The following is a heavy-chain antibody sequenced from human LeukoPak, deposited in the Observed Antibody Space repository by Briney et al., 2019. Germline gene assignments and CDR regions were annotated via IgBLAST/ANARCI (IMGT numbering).Heavy chain of an antibody. J-gene: IGHJ4*02. CDR1: GYTFTGYY. Sequence: ASVKVSCKASGYTFTGYYMHWVRQAPGQGLEWMGWISGYNENTNYAQKLQGRVTMTTDTSTSTAYMELRSLRSDDTAVYYCARDRWEVATRFDYWGQGTLVTVSS. CDR2: ISGYNENT. V-gene: IGHV1-18*04. D-gene: IGHD5-12*01. CDR3: ARDRWEVATRFDY.